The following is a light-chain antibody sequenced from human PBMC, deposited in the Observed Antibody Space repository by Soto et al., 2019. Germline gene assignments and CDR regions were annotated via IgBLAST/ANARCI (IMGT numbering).Light chain of an antibody. V-gene: IGLV1-40*01. CDR3: QSYDSSLSGSV. CDR2: GNS. Sequence: QSVLTQPPSVSGAPGQRVTISCTGSSSNIRAGYDVHWYQQLPGTAPKLLIYGNSNRPSGVPDRFSGSKSGTSASLAITGLQDEDEADYYCQSYDSSLSGSVFGGGTKVTVL. J-gene: IGLJ3*02. CDR1: SSNIRAGYD.